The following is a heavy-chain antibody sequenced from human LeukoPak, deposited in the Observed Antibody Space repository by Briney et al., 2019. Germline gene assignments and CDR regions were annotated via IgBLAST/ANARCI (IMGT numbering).Heavy chain of an antibody. V-gene: IGHV2-5*02. Sequence: KESAPTLVKPTQTLTFSSNFIEFSLSTSGVGVGWIRQPPGKALEWLALIYWDDDKHYSPSLKSRLTITKDTSKNQVVLTMTNMDPVDTATYYCAHRPRGAAAGSFDYWGQGTLVTVSS. J-gene: IGHJ4*02. D-gene: IGHD6-13*01. CDR1: EFSLSTSGVG. CDR2: IYWDDDK. CDR3: AHRPRGAAAGSFDY.